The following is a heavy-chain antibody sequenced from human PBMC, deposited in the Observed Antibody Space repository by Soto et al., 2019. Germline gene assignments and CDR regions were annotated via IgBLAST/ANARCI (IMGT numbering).Heavy chain of an antibody. CDR2: ISGSGGTT. D-gene: IGHD2-2*01. CDR1: GFTFRNYA. CDR3: ATDRSSTSCYAFDY. Sequence: EVQLLESGGGLVQPGGSLRLSCAASGFTFRNYAMSWARHAPGKGLEWVSAISGSGGTTHYADSVKGRFTISRDNSKNTLYLQMNSLRVEDTAVYYCATDRSSTSCYAFDYWGQGSLVTVSS. J-gene: IGHJ4*02. V-gene: IGHV3-23*01.